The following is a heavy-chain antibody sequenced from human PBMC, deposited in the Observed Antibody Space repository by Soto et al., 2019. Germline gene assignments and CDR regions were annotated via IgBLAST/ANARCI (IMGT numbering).Heavy chain of an antibody. D-gene: IGHD4-17*01. CDR3: ARGAGYGDYGGY. Sequence: EVQLVESGGGLVQPGGSLRLSCAASGFSLRGYSMSWVRQAPGKGLEWISYINDFKSIHADSVEGRFTISRDNAKNSVYLQMNSLGEDDTAVYYCARGAGYGDYGGYWGQGTLVTVSS. CDR2: INDFKSI. CDR1: GFSLRGYS. J-gene: IGHJ4*02. V-gene: IGHV3-48*02.